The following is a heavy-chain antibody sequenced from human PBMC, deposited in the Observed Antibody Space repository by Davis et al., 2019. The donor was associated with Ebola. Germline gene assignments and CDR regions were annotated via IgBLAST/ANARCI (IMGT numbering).Heavy chain of an antibody. D-gene: IGHD2-2*01. Sequence: PGGSLRLSCAASGFTFSSYAMCWVRQAPGKGLEWVSAISGSGGSTYYADSVKGRFTISRDNSKNTLYLQINSLRAEDTAVYYCARDGPYDCSSTSCYDRYYYYYGMDVWGQGTTVTVSS. CDR3: ARDGPYDCSSTSCYDRYYYYYGMDV. CDR2: ISGSGGST. J-gene: IGHJ6*02. CDR1: GFTFSSYA. V-gene: IGHV3-23*01.